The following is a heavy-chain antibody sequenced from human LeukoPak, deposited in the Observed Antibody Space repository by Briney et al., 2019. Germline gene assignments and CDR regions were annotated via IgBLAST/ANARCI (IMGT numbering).Heavy chain of an antibody. V-gene: IGHV1-18*01. J-gene: IGHJ4*02. CDR3: AIYDSSGYFDY. CDR1: GYTFTSYS. CDR2: ISAYNGNT. Sequence: GASVKVSCKASGYTFTSYSISWVRQAPGQGLEWMGWISAYNGNTNYAQKLQGRVTMTTDTSTSTAYMELRSLRSDDTAVYYCAIYDSSGYFDYWGQGTLVTVSS. D-gene: IGHD3-22*01.